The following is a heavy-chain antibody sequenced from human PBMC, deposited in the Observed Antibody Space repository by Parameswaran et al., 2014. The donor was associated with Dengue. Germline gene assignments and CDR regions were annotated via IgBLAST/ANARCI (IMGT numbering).Heavy chain of an antibody. CDR3: ARSYYDFWSGIFDY. J-gene: IGHJ4*02. CDR2: INTNTGNP. V-gene: IGHV7-4-1*02. Sequence: WVRQAPGQGLEWMGWINTNTGNPTYAQGFTGRFVFSLDTSVSTAYLQISSLKAEDTAVYYCARSYYDFWSGIFDYWGQGTLVTVSS. D-gene: IGHD3-3*01.